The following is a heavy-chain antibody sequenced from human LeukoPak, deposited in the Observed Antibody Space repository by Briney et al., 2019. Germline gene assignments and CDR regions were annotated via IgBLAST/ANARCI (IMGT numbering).Heavy chain of an antibody. D-gene: IGHD6-13*01. CDR3: ARVYSSSWYSGYLYMDV. J-gene: IGHJ6*03. V-gene: IGHV3-21*01. CDR1: GFTLSSYN. CDR2: ISYRSSDI. Sequence: GSLRLSCAASGFTLSSYNTKWVRQAPGKGLEWVSSISYRSSDIEYADSVKGRFTISRDNAKQPLYLQMSSLRAEDTAVYYCARVYSSSWYSGYLYMDVWGRGTTVTVSS.